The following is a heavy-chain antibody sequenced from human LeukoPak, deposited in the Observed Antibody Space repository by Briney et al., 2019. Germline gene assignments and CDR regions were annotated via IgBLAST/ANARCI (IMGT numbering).Heavy chain of an antibody. CDR2: IYYSGST. V-gene: IGHV4-59*02. CDR1: GGSVSNYY. J-gene: IGHJ4*02. D-gene: IGHD3-3*01. Sequence: PSEILSLTCTVSGGSVSNYYWSWIRQPPGKGLEWIGYIYYSGSTKYNPSLKGRVTISVDTFKNQFSLRVTSVTAADTAVYYCARFYDAPYFFDYWGQGALVTVSS. CDR3: ARFYDAPYFFDY.